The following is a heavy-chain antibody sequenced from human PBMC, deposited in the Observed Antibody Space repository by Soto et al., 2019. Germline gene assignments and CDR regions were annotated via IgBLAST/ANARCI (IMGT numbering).Heavy chain of an antibody. D-gene: IGHD5-12*01. J-gene: IGHJ4*02. CDR2: IYYSGST. V-gene: IGHV4-30-4*01. CDR3: ARVEMATIIG. Sequence: TSETLSLTCTVSGGSISSGDYYWSWLRQPPGKGLEWIGYIYYSGSTYYNPSLKSRLTISVDTSKNQFSLKLSSVTAADTAVYYCARVEMATIIGWGQGTLVTVSS. CDR1: GGSISSGDYY.